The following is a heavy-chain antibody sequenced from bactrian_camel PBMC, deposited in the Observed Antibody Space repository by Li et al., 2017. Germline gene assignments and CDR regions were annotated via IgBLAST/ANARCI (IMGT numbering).Heavy chain of an antibody. D-gene: IGHD6*01. J-gene: IGHJ4*01. CDR1: GATYCDFD. CDR3: KPDRASRGKWFSSCSRGAT. Sequence: HVQLVESGGGSVQTGGSLTLSCAASGATYCDFDISWYRQAPGKEREFVSKIDSDGYTTYSDAVKGRFTISLTDPKNTVMMQMSSLQPEDTGMYYCKPDRASRGKWFSSCSRGATWGQGTQVTVS. CDR2: IDSDGYT. V-gene: IGHV3S53*01.